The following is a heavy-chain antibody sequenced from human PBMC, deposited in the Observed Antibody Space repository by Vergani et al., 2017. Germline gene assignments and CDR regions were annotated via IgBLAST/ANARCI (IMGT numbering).Heavy chain of an antibody. CDR2: IDAYGNRA. J-gene: IGHJ5*01. Sequence: EVQLVESGGGSVQSGGSLRLSCVASRFSFNTYWMHWVRQVPGKGLMWVARIDAYGNRATYGAFETGRFTISRDTAKNTVFLQMNYLRADDAGVYYCVRTEYRTGIACNTRFDSWGQGALVTVSS. CDR1: RFSFNTYW. V-gene: IGHV3-74*03. CDR3: VRTEYRTGIACNTRFDS. D-gene: IGHD2-8*02.